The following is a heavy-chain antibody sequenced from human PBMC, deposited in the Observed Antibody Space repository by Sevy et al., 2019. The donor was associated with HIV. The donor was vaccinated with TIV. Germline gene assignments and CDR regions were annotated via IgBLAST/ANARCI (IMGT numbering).Heavy chain of an antibody. CDR2: ISCGSSYI. J-gene: IGHJ6*02. CDR1: GFTFSYYT. CDR3: ARDRDYYGSGTFDA. V-gene: IGHV3-21*06. D-gene: IGHD3-10*01. Sequence: GGSLRLSCAASGFTFSYYTMNWVRQAPGKGLEWVSYISCGSSYISYTDSVKGRFTISRDNAKNSLYLQMNSLGPEDTAMYFCARDRDYYGSGTFDAWGQGTTVTVSS.